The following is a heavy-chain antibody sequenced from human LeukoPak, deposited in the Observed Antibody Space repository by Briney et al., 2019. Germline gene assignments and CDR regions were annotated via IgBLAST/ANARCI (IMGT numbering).Heavy chain of an antibody. D-gene: IGHD3-9*01. V-gene: IGHV1-18*01. CDR1: GYTFSDYG. CDR3: AVNYDILTYNWFDP. CDR2: IGAYNGNT. J-gene: IGHJ5*02. Sequence: ASVKVSCGASGYTFSDYGISWMRQAPGQGLEWMGWIGAYNGNTNFAQKFQGRVTMTTDTSTRTAYMELRSLRSDDTAVYYCAVNYDILTYNWFDPWAREPWSPSPQ.